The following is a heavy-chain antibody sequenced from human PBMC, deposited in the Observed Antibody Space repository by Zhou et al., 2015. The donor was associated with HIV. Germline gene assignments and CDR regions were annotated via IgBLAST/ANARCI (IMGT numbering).Heavy chain of an antibody. J-gene: IGHJ4*02. CDR2: IRSKANSYAT. CDR3: AAIVKGTPEDPYIDH. CDR1: GFTFSSYG. D-gene: IGHD2-15*01. V-gene: IGHV3-73*01. Sequence: VQLVESGGGVVQPGRSLRLSCAASGFTFSSYGMHWVRQASGKGLEWVGRIRSKANSYATAYAASVKGRFTISRDDSKNTAYLQMNSLKMEDTAVYYCAAIVKGTPEDPYIDHWGQGTLVTVS.